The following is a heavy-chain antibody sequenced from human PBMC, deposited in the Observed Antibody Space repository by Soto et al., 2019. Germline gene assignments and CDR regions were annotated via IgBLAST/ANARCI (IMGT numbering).Heavy chain of an antibody. CDR3: ARESEDLTSNFDY. J-gene: IGHJ4*02. CDR1: GFTFTRYS. Sequence: LRLSCAASGFTFTRYSMNWVHQAPGKGLEWVSSISSTTNYIYYGDSMKGRFTISRDNAKNSLYLEMNSLRAEDTAVYYCARESEDLTSNFDYWGQGTLVTVSS. V-gene: IGHV3-21*06. CDR2: ISSTTNYI.